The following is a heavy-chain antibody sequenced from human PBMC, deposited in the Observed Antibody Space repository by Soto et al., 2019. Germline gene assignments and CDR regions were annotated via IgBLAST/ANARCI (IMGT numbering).Heavy chain of an antibody. CDR3: ARSIMVVTALDY. J-gene: IGHJ4*02. CDR1: GYTFTGYY. CDR2: INAGNGNT. D-gene: IGHD2-21*02. V-gene: IGHV1-3*01. Sequence: ASVKVSCKASGYTFTGYYMHWVRQAPGQRLEWMGWINAGNGNTKYSQKFQGRVTITRDTSASTAYMELSSLRSEDTAVYYCARSIMVVTALDYWGQGTLVTVSS.